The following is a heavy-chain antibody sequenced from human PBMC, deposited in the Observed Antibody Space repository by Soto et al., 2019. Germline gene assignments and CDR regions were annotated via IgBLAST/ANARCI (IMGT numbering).Heavy chain of an antibody. Sequence: GGSLRLSCAASGFTFSSYAMSWVRQAPGKGLEWVSASSGSGGSTYYADSVKGRFTIYRDNSKNKLYLQMNGLRAEDTAVYYCAKESTSIAVPGTHFDYRGQRTIVRGSS. CDR3: AKESTSIAVPGTHFDY. CDR2: SSGSGGST. CDR1: GFTFSSYA. J-gene: IGHJ4*02. V-gene: IGHV3-23*01. D-gene: IGHD6-19*01.